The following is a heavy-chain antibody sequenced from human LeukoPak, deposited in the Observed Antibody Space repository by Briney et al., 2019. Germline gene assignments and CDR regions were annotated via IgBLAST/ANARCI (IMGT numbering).Heavy chain of an antibody. Sequence: PSETLSLTCTVSGGSISSYYWSWIRQPPGKGLEWIGYIYYSGSTNYNPSLKSRVTISVDTSKNQFSLKLSSVTAADTAVYYCARDGGVVVPADSSGAFDIWGQGTMVTVSS. CDR3: ARDGGVVVPADSSGAFDI. J-gene: IGHJ3*02. D-gene: IGHD2-2*01. CDR1: GGSISSYY. CDR2: IYYSGST. V-gene: IGHV4-59*01.